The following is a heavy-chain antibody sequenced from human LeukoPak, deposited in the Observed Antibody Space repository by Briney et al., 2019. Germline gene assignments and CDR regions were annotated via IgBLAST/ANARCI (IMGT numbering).Heavy chain of an antibody. CDR1: GDSISSYS. CDR2: ISYSGSI. CDR3: ARDRYYYGSGSWGYFDY. J-gene: IGHJ4*02. Sequence: SDTLSLTCTVSGDSISSYSWSWIRQPPGKGLEWIAYISYSGSINYNPSLKSRVTISVDTSKNQFSLKLSSVTAADTAMYYCARDRYYYGSGSWGYFDYWGQGTLVTVSS. D-gene: IGHD3-10*01. V-gene: IGHV4-59*01.